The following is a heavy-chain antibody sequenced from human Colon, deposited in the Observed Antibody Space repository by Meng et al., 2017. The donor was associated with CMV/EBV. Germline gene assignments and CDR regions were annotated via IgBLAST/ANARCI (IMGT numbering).Heavy chain of an antibody. CDR1: EFSFTTFA. CDR2: ISNDGSDK. V-gene: IGHV3-30*04. J-gene: IGHJ6*04. CDR3: ARDFCCSGRRCRYYHGMDV. D-gene: IGHD2-15*01. Sequence: GESLKISCKVSEFSFTTFAMHWVRQAPGKGLEWVAFISNDGSDKYFADPVKGRVTISRDNSKNTLYLQMSSLRAEDTAVYYCARDFCCSGRRCRYYHGMDVWGLGTTVTVSS.